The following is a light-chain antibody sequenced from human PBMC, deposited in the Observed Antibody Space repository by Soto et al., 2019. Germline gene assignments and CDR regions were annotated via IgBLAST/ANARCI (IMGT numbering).Light chain of an antibody. Sequence: DIQMTQSPSTLSASVGDRVTITCRASQSINTLLAWYQQKPGKAPKLLIYKASSLERGVPSRFSGSGSGTEFTLTIGGLQPDDFATYYCQQYNSYPYTFGQGTKLEVK. V-gene: IGKV1-5*03. CDR2: KAS. J-gene: IGKJ2*01. CDR1: QSINTL. CDR3: QQYNSYPYT.